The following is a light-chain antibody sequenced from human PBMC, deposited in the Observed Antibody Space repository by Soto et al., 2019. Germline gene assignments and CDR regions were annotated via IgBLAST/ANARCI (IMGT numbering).Light chain of an antibody. CDR2: GAS. CDR1: XTVSTNY. V-gene: IGKV3-20*01. CDR3: QQFSSYPLT. Sequence: ELVLTQCPGTLAFPRGETATVSCXASXTVSTNYLAWYQKKPGQAPRILIYGASKRATGIPDRVSGSVSGTDLTLTISRLEPEDFAVYDCQQFSSYPLTFGGGTKVDIK. J-gene: IGKJ4*01.